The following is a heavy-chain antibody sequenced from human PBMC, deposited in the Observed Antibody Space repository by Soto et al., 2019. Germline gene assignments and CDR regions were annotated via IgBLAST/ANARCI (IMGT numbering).Heavy chain of an antibody. CDR3: ARGGLYAYYQDN. CDR1: EFTFSTYW. Sequence: EVQLVESGGGVVQPGASLRLSCTASEFTFSTYWLHWVRQAPGKGLVWLSRLKGDGSMTDYADSVKGRFTISRDNAENTLYLRMNGLRAEDTAIYYCARGGLYAYYQDNWGQGTLVTASS. V-gene: IGHV3-74*01. D-gene: IGHD3-16*01. J-gene: IGHJ4*02. CDR2: LKGDGSMT.